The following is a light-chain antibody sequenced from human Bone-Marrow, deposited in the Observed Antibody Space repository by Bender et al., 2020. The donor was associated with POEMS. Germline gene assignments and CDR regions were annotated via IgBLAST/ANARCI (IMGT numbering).Light chain of an antibody. CDR1: NIGSKS. CDR3: QVWDDASDHVI. Sequence: SYVLTQPPSVSVAPGETARITCGGKNIGSKSVHWYHHRPGQAPVLVVYDDSDRPSGIPERFSGSNSGNTATLTISRVEAGDEADYYCQVWDDASDHVIFGGGTKLTVL. CDR2: DDS. V-gene: IGLV3-21*02. J-gene: IGLJ2*01.